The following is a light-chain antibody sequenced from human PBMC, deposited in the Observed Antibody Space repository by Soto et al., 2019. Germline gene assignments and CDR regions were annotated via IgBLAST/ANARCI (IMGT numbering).Light chain of an antibody. CDR3: VLYMGSGIHWV. J-gene: IGLJ3*02. CDR1: SGSVSTSYY. CDR2: STN. Sequence: QTVVTQEPSFSVSPGGTVTLTCGLSSGSVSTSYYPSWYQQTPGQAPRTLIYSTNTRSSGVPDRFSGSILGNKAALTITGAQADYESDYYCVLYMGSGIHWVFGGGTKLTVL. V-gene: IGLV8-61*01.